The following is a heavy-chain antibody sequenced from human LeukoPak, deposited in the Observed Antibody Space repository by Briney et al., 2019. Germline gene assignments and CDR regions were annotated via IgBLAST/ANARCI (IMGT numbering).Heavy chain of an antibody. CDR3: AKDPRGTFYNYGMDV. J-gene: IGHJ6*02. CDR1: GFTFSSYA. CDR2: ISGSGAST. V-gene: IGHV3-23*01. D-gene: IGHD3-16*01. Sequence: PGGSLRLSCAASGFTFSSYAMSWVRPAPGKGLEWGSAISGSGASTYYADSVKGRFTISRDNSKNTLYLQMNSLRAEDTAVYYCAKDPRGTFYNYGMDVWGQGTTVTVSS.